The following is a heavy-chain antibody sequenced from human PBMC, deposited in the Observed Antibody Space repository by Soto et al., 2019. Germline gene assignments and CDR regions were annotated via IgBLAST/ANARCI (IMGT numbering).Heavy chain of an antibody. Sequence: LRLSCAASRFTFSSYVMHWVRQAPGKGLEWVAVISYDGSNKYYADSVKGRFTISRDNSKNTLYLQMNSLRAEDTAVYYCAKDQYAYYYDSSGYYPDYWRQGTLVTVSS. D-gene: IGHD3-22*01. CDR2: ISYDGSNK. CDR1: RFTFSSYV. J-gene: IGHJ4*02. CDR3: AKDQYAYYYDSSGYYPDY. V-gene: IGHV3-30*18.